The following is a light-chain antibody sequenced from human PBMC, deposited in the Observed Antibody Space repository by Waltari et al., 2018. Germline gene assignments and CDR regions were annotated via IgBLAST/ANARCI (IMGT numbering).Light chain of an antibody. CDR1: QSLVHSDGNTY. CDR2: KVS. CDR3: MQGSHWPPYT. Sequence: EVVMTQSPLSLPVTLGQPASISCRSSQSLVHSDGNTYLSLFHQRPGQSPRRLIYKVSNRESGVPDRFSGSGSDTDFTLQISTVEAEDVGVYYCMQGSHWPPYTFGQGTKLEIK. V-gene: IGKV2-30*02. J-gene: IGKJ2*01.